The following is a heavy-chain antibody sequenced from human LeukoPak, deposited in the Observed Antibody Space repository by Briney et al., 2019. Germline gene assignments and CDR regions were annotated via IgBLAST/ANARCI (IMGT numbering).Heavy chain of an antibody. CDR2: ISYDGSNK. Sequence: GGSLRLSCAASGFTFSSYGMHWVRQAPGKGLEWVAVISYDGSNKYYADSVKGRFTISRDNFKNTLYLQMNSLRAEDTAVYYCAKDLSGYVEYPGYWGQGTLVTVSS. CDR1: GFTFSSYG. J-gene: IGHJ4*02. D-gene: IGHD3-10*02. CDR3: AKDLSGYVEYPGY. V-gene: IGHV3-30*18.